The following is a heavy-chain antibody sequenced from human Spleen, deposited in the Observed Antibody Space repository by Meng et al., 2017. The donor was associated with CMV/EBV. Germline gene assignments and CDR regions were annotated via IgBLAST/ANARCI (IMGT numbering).Heavy chain of an antibody. CDR1: GFSFSSYG. CDR3: ARDRKYSSSYVDY. Sequence: GSLRLSCAASGFSFSSYGMQWVRQAPGKGLEWVAFIRYDGSNKYYVDSVKGRFTISRDNSKNMLYLQMNSLRAEDTAVYYCARDRKYSSSYVDYWGQGTLVTVSS. CDR2: IRYDGSNK. J-gene: IGHJ4*02. V-gene: IGHV3-30*02. D-gene: IGHD6-6*01.